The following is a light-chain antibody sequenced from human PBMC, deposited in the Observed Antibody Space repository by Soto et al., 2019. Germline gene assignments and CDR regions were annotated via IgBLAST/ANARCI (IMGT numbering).Light chain of an antibody. CDR2: GAS. V-gene: IGKV3-20*01. CDR3: QQYGSSPLWT. CDR1: QSVRSN. Sequence: EIVMTQSPDTVYVSPGERATLSCRASQSVRSNLAWYQHKPGQAPRLLIYGASSRATGIPDRFSGSGSGTDFTLTISRLEPEDFAVYYCQQYGSSPLWTFGQGTKVDIK. J-gene: IGKJ1*01.